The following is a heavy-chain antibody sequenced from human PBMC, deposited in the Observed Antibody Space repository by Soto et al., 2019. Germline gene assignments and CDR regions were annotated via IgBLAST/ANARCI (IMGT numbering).Heavy chain of an antibody. CDR1: GFSLSSSGVG. Sequence: QITLKESGPTLVRPTQTLTLTCTFSGFSLSSSGVGVGWISQPPGKALEWLALIYWDDDKRYSSALKSRLTITKDTSKNQVVLTLTKLDTVDTATYYCARGEWTTYYRPFFDYWGQGTLVTVSS. D-gene: IGHD3-10*01. CDR2: IYWDDDK. CDR3: ARGEWTTYYRPFFDY. V-gene: IGHV2-5*02. J-gene: IGHJ4*02.